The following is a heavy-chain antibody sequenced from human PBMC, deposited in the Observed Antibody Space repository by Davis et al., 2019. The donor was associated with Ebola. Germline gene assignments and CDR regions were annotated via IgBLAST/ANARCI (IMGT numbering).Heavy chain of an antibody. J-gene: IGHJ6*02. D-gene: IGHD6-19*01. CDR1: GFTFSTYA. CDR2: ISGSGGST. Sequence: GESLKISCAASGFTFSTYAMSWVRQAPGKGLEWVSAISGSGGSTYYADSVKGRFTISRDNSKNTLYLQMNSLRAEDTAVYYCAKGRGAVAGYGMDVWGQGTTVTVSS. V-gene: IGHV3-23*01. CDR3: AKGRGAVAGYGMDV.